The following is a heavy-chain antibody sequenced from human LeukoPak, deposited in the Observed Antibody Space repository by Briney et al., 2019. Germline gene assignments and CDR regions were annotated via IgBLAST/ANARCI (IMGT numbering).Heavy chain of an antibody. D-gene: IGHD3-10*01. CDR2: IIPILGIA. CDR3: ARVMSEGGFGNRLYYFDY. V-gene: IGHV1-69*04. CDR1: GGTFGSYA. J-gene: IGHJ4*02. Sequence: SVKVSCKASGGTFGSYAISWVRQAPGQGLEWMGRIIPILGIANYAQKFQGRVTITADKSTSTAYMELSSLRSEDAAVYYCARVMSEGGFGNRLYYFDYWGQGTLVTVSS.